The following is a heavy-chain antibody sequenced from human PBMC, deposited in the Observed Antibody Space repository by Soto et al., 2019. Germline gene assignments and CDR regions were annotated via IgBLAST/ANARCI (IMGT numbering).Heavy chain of an antibody. CDR2: VAPNSFDS. CDR1: GYTFTAFY. D-gene: IGHD3-10*01. Sequence: GASVKVSCKPFGYTFTAFYIHWVRQAPGQGLEWMGWVAPNSFDSRNAQSFQDRFTMTRDTSTSTVYMELSWLRSDDTAVYYCARDNYGPLDYWGQGALVTVSS. V-gene: IGHV1-2*02. J-gene: IGHJ4*02. CDR3: ARDNYGPLDY.